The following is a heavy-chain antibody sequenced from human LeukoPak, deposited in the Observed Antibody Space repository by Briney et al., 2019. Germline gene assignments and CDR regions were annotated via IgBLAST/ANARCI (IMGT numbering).Heavy chain of an antibody. CDR3: ARAPQGPDNWNDVLFDY. CDR1: GFTFSSYW. Sequence: GGSLRLSCAASGFTFSSYWMSWVRQAPGKGLEWVANIKQDGSEKYYVDSVKGRFTISRDNAKNSLYLQMNSLRAEDTAVYYCARAPQGPDNWNDVLFDYWGQGTLVTVSS. D-gene: IGHD1-20*01. J-gene: IGHJ4*02. CDR2: IKQDGSEK. V-gene: IGHV3-7*03.